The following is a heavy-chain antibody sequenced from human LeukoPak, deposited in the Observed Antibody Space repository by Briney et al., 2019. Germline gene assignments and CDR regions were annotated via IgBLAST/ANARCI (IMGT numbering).Heavy chain of an antibody. CDR3: ARWDGDP. J-gene: IGHJ5*02. V-gene: IGHV4-61*02. Sequence: SETLSLTCTVSGGSISSGSYYWTWLRQPAGKGLEWIGRISNSGTTNYNPSLKSRVTMSVDTSRNQFSLTLNSVTAADTAIYYCARWDGDPWGQGTLVTVSS. D-gene: IGHD1-26*01. CDR1: GGSISSGSYY. CDR2: ISNSGTT.